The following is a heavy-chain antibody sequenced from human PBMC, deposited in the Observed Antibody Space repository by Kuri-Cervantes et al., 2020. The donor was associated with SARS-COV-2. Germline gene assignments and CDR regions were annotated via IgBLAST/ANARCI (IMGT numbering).Heavy chain of an antibody. V-gene: IGHV4-61*02. CDR1: GGSISSGSYY. D-gene: IGHD1-26*01. CDR2: IYTSGST. Sequence: SCTVSGGSISSGSYYWSWIRQPAGKGLEWIGFIYTSGSTNYNPSLKSRVTISVDTSKNQFSLKLSSVTAADTAVYYCARGVPDGSGSYFFDNFDYWGQGTLVTVSS. CDR3: ARGVPDGSGSYFFDNFDY. J-gene: IGHJ4*02.